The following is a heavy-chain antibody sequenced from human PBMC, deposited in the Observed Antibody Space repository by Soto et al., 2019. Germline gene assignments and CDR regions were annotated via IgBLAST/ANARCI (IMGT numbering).Heavy chain of an antibody. CDR2: IYTSASI. J-gene: IGHJ6*04. Sequence: SETLSLTWSVSCADINTYSWTWIRQPAGKGLEWTGRIYTSASINYNPSLKGRVTLSVDTSTNQVSLRLASVTAADTAIYYCARDREAGYNFYYGMDVRGKGTTVTVSX. CDR1: CADINTYS. D-gene: IGHD1-1*01. CDR3: ARDREAGYNFYYGMDV. V-gene: IGHV4-4*07.